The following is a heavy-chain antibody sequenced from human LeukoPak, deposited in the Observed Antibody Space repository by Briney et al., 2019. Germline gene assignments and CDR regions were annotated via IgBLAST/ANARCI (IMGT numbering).Heavy chain of an antibody. CDR3: ARDPPELHEHYFEY. D-gene: IGHD3-10*01. CDR2: ISYDGSNK. CDR1: GFTFSSYA. Sequence: GGSLRLSCAASGFTFSSYAMHWVRQAPGKGLEWVAVISYDGSNKYYADSVKGRFTISRDNSQNTLYLQMNSLRDEDTAVYYCARDPPELHEHYFEYWGQGTLVTVSS. J-gene: IGHJ4*02. V-gene: IGHV3-30*01.